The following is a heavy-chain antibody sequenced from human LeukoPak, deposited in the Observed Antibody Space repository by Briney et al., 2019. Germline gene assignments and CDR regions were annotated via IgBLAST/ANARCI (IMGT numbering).Heavy chain of an antibody. CDR1: GYTFTSYG. CDR3: ARDLIAVADYYYYYGMDL. Sequence: ASVKVSCKASGYTFTSYGISWVRQAPGQGLEWMGWISAYNGNTNYAQKLQGRVTMATDTSTSTAYMELRSLRSDDTAVYYCARDLIAVADYYYYYGMDLWGQGTTVTVSS. J-gene: IGHJ6*02. D-gene: IGHD6-19*01. V-gene: IGHV1-18*01. CDR2: ISAYNGNT.